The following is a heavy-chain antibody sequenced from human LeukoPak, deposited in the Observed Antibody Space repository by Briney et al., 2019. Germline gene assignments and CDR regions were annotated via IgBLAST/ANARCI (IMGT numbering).Heavy chain of an antibody. Sequence: SETLSLTCAVSGGSVSSDDYSWGWIRQPPGKGLEWIGYILHSASTYHNLSLRSRVTISLDRSKNQFSLKMSSVTAADTAVYYCARGYDSSGQTGRYYFDHWGQGTLVTVSS. J-gene: IGHJ4*02. CDR1: GGSVSSDDYS. CDR3: ARGYDSSGQTGRYYFDH. V-gene: IGHV4-30-2*01. CDR2: ILHSAST. D-gene: IGHD3-22*01.